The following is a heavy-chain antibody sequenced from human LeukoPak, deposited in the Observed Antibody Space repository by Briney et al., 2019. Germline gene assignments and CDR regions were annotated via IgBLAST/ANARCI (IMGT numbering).Heavy chain of an antibody. Sequence: GGSLRLSCAASGFTFDDSVMSWVRQAPGKGLEWVSSINWNGGSTGYADSVTGRFTISRDNAKNSLYLQMNSLRAEDTAVYYCAKDLVTGSLDYWGQGTLVTVSS. CDR2: INWNGGST. D-gene: IGHD3-10*01. J-gene: IGHJ4*02. V-gene: IGHV3-20*04. CDR3: AKDLVTGSLDY. CDR1: GFTFDDSV.